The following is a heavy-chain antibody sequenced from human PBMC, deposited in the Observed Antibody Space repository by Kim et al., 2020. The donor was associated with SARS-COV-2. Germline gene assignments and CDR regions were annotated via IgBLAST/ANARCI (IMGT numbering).Heavy chain of an antibody. CDR3: ALGVVIHGYGNWFDP. CDR1: GYTFTSYY. Sequence: ASVKVSCKASGYTFTSYYMHWVRQAPGQGLEWMGIINPSGGSTSYAQKFQGRVTMTRDTSTSTVYMELSSLRSEDTAVYYCALGVVIHGYGNWFDPWGQGTLVTVSS. D-gene: IGHD3-3*01. V-gene: IGHV1-46*03. J-gene: IGHJ5*02. CDR2: INPSGGST.